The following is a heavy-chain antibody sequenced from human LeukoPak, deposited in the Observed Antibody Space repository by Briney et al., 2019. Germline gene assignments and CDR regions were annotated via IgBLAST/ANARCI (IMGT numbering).Heavy chain of an antibody. CDR3: TSGSYSNYYYYYMDV. V-gene: IGHV4-34*01. D-gene: IGHD3-10*01. J-gene: IGHJ6*03. CDR1: GGSFSGYY. CDR2: INHSGST. Sequence: PSETPSLTCAVYGGSFSGYYWSWIRQPPGKGLEWIGEINHSGSTNYNPSLKSRVTISVDTSKNQFSLKLSSVTAADTAVYYCTSGSYSNYYYYYMDVWGKGTTVTISS.